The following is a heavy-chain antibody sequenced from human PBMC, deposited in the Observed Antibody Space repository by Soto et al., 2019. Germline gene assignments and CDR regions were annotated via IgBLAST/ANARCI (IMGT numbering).Heavy chain of an antibody. CDR2: IHYSGST. Sequence: SETLSRTCTVSGGSISSGDYYWSWIRQPPGKGLEWIAYIHYSGSTYYNPSLKSRVTISVDTSKNQFSLKLSSVTAADTAVYYCARSRYSGSYFFDSWGQGIFVTV. D-gene: IGHD1-26*01. CDR3: ARSRYSGSYFFDS. V-gene: IGHV4-30-4*01. J-gene: IGHJ4*02. CDR1: GGSISSGDYY.